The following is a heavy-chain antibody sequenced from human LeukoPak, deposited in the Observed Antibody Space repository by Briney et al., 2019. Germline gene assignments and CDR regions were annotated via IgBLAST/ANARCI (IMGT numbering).Heavy chain of an antibody. V-gene: IGHV3-23*01. CDR3: ANTVPRTTVTGDY. CDR1: GFTFDDYA. Sequence: PGGSLRLSCAASGFTFDDYAMHWVRQAPGKGLEWVSAISGSGGSTYYADSVKGRFTISRDNSKNTLYLQMNSLRAEDTAVYYCANTVPRTTVTGDYWGQGTLVTVSS. D-gene: IGHD4-11*01. J-gene: IGHJ4*02. CDR2: ISGSGGST.